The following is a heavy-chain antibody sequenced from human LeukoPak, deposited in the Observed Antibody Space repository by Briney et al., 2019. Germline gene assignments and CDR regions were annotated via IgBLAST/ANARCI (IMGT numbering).Heavy chain of an antibody. Sequence: QTGGSLRLSCAASGFTFDDYTMHWVRQAPGKGLEWVSLISWDGGSTYYADSVKGRFTISRDNSKNSLYLQMNSLRTEDTALYYCAKQFWSGYMGYMDVWGKGTTVTVSS. D-gene: IGHD3-3*02. CDR2: ISWDGGST. J-gene: IGHJ6*03. CDR1: GFTFDDYT. CDR3: AKQFWSGYMGYMDV. V-gene: IGHV3-43*01.